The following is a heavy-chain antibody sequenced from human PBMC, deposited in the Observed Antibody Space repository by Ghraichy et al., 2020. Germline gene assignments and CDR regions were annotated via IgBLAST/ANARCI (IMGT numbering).Heavy chain of an antibody. V-gene: IGHV1-24*01. CDR3: ALQTMITFGGVIMDAFDI. Sequence: ASVKVSCKVSGYTLTELSMHWVRQAPGKGLEWMGGFDPEDGETIYAQKFQGRVTMTEDTSTDTAYMELSSLISEDTAVYYCALQTMITFGGVIMDAFDIWGQGTMVTVSS. CDR2: FDPEDGET. D-gene: IGHD3-16*02. J-gene: IGHJ3*02. CDR1: GYTLTELS.